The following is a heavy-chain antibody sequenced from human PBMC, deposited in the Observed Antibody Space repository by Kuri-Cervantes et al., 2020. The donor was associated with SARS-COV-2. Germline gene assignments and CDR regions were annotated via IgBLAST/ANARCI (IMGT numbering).Heavy chain of an antibody. CDR2: IYYSGST. V-gene: IGHV4-61*03. Sequence: ESLKISCTVSGGSISSSSYYWSWIRQPPGKGLEWIGYIYYSGSTNYNPSLKSRVTISVDTSKNHFSLKLSSVTAADTAVYYCARDVAARSYYYGMDVWGQGTTVTVSS. J-gene: IGHJ6*02. CDR3: ARDVAARSYYYGMDV. D-gene: IGHD6-6*01. CDR1: GGSISSSSYY.